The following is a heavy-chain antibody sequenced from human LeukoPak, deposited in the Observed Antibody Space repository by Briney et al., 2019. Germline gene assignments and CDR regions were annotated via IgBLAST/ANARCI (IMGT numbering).Heavy chain of an antibody. Sequence: PSETLSLTCTVSGGSISSYYWSWIRQPAGKGLEWIGRIYTSGSTNYNPSLKSRVTMSVDTSKNQFSLKLSSVTAADTAVYYCARGYGLFWCSGGSCYSDAPRAYYYYGMDVWGQGTTVTVSS. CDR3: ARGYGLFWCSGGSCYSDAPRAYYYYGMDV. CDR1: GGSISSYY. V-gene: IGHV4-4*07. D-gene: IGHD2-15*01. CDR2: IYTSGST. J-gene: IGHJ6*02.